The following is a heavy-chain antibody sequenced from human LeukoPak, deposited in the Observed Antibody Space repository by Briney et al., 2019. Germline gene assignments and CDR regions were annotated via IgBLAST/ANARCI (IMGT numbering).Heavy chain of an antibody. D-gene: IGHD2-21*01. CDR3: ARDQGILFFDS. V-gene: IGHV3-7*01. J-gene: IGHJ4*02. CDR2: TKQDGSET. Sequence: GGSLRLSCSASGYTFSNYWMSWVRQAPGKGLEYVANTKQDGSETYYVDSVKGRFTIPRDNAKNSLYLQMNSLRVEDTAVYYCARDQGILFFDSWGQGTLVTVSS. CDR1: GYTFSNYW.